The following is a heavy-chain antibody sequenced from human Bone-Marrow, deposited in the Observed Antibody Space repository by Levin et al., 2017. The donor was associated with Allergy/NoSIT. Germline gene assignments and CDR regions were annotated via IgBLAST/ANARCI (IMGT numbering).Heavy chain of an antibody. CDR3: AKEGVRNSAWNDALDI. Sequence: GESLKISCAASGLTVSSTYMHWVRQAPGRGLEWVSVIRSVGTTYHADSVRDRFTISRDNSKNILYLQMNSLRAEDTAMYYCAKEGVRNSAWNDALDIWGQGTMVTVSS. CDR2: IRSVGTT. CDR1: GLTVSSTY. J-gene: IGHJ3*02. D-gene: IGHD6-19*01. V-gene: IGHV3-66*01.